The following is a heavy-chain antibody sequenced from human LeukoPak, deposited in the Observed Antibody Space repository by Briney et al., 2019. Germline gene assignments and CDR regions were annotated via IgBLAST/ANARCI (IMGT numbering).Heavy chain of an antibody. CDR3: ARDYGVAVAGMASDY. J-gene: IGHJ4*02. D-gene: IGHD6-19*01. V-gene: IGHV1-18*01. CDR1: GYTFTSYG. CDR2: ISAYNGNT. Sequence: ASVKVAFKASGYTFTSYGISWVRPAPGQGLEWMGWISAYNGNTNYAQKLQGRVTMTTDTSTSTAYMELRSLRSDDTAVYYCARDYGVAVAGMASDYWGQGTLVTVSS.